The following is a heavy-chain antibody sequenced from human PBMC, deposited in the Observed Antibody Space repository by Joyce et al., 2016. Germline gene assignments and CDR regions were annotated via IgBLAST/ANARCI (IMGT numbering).Heavy chain of an antibody. CDR2: IYHSGST. Sequence: QVQLQESGPGLVKPSETLSLTCTVSGGSITNSRYYWAWIRQPPGKGLEWIESIYHSGSTYYHPPLKGRVTTSVDTSKNQFSLKLSSVTAADTAVYYCARHTYYYGMDVWGQGTMVTVSS. CDR3: ARHTYYYGMDV. D-gene: IGHD2/OR15-2a*01. V-gene: IGHV4-39*01. CDR1: GGSITNSRYY. J-gene: IGHJ6*02.